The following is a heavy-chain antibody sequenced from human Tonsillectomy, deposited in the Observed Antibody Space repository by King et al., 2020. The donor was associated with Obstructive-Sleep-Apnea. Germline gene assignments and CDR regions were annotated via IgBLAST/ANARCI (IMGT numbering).Heavy chain of an antibody. J-gene: IGHJ5*02. Sequence: QLVQSGAEVKKPGASVKVSCKASGYTFTSYAMHWVRQAPGQRLEWMGWINAGNGNTKYSQKFQGRVTITRDTSASTAYMELSSLRSEDTAVYYCARRGIAAAGPKYNWFDPWGQGTLVTVSS. CDR3: ARRGIAAAGPKYNWFDP. CDR1: GYTFTSYA. V-gene: IGHV1-3*01. CDR2: INAGNGNT. D-gene: IGHD6-13*01.